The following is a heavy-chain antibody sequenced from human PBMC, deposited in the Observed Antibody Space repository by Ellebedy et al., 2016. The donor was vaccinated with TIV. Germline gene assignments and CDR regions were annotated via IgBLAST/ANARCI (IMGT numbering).Heavy chain of an antibody. CDR1: GFTFSIHA. CDR3: AKRGDCSANSCLLRD. CDR2: AGGSDGST. D-gene: IGHD2-2*01. J-gene: IGHJ1*01. V-gene: IGHV3-23*01. Sequence: PGGSLRLSCAASGFTFSIHAMGWVRQAPGKGLEWVSSAGGSDGSTFYADSVRGRFTISRDNAKNTLYLQMNSLRAEDTAVYSCAKRGDCSANSCLLRDWGQGTLVTVSS.